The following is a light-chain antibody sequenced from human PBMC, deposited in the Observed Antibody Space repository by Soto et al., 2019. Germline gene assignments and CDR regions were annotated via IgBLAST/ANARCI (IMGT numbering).Light chain of an antibody. J-gene: IGLJ2*01. V-gene: IGLV1-40*01. Sequence: QSVLTQPPSVSGAPGQRVTISCTGSSSSIGAGYDVHWYQQLPGIAPKLLIYGNINRPSGVPDRFSGSKSATSASLAITGLQAEDEADYYCQSFDSRVSGLVFGGGTKLTVL. CDR1: SSSIGAGYD. CDR2: GNI. CDR3: QSFDSRVSGLV.